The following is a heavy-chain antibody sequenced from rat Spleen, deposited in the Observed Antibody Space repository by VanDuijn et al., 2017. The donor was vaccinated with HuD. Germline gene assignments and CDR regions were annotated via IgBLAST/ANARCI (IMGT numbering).Heavy chain of an antibody. Sequence: QVQLKESGPGLVQPSQTLSLTCTVSGFSLTSYNVHWVRQPPGKGLEWIAAISSGGSTYYNSALKSRLSISRDPSKSQVFLKMNSLQTEDTAIYFCTRETIVSPYWGQGVMVTVSS. CDR1: GFSLTSYN. V-gene: IGHV2-6*01. CDR3: TRETIVSPY. CDR2: ISSGGST. D-gene: IGHD1-11*01. J-gene: IGHJ2*01.